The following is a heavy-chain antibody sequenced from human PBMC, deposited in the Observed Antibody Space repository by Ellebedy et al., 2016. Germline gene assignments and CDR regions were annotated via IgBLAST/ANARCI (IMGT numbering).Heavy chain of an antibody. Sequence: ASVKVSXKASGYTFTGYYMHWVRQAPGQGLEWMGWINPNTGGTNYEQKFQGRVTMTRDTSISTAYMELSRLRSDDTAVYYCARDYDPTNYYYMDVWGKGTTVTVSS. J-gene: IGHJ6*03. CDR2: INPNTGGT. V-gene: IGHV1-2*02. CDR3: ARDYDPTNYYYMDV. D-gene: IGHD3-3*01. CDR1: GYTFTGYY.